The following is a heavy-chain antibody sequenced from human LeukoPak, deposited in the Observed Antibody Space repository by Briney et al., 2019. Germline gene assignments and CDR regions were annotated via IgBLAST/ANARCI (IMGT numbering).Heavy chain of an antibody. V-gene: IGHV5-51*01. CDR2: IYPGDSDT. Sequence: GESLKISCKGSGYSFTSYWIGWVRQMLGKGLEWMGIIYPGDSDTRYSPSFQGQVTISADKSISTAYLQWSSLKASDTAMYYCARHLAYCGGDCYSGWFDPWGQGTLVTVSS. CDR1: GYSFTSYW. D-gene: IGHD2-21*02. J-gene: IGHJ5*02. CDR3: ARHLAYCGGDCYSGWFDP.